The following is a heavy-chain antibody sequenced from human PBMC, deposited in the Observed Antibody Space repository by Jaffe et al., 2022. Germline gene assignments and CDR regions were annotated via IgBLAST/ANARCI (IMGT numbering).Heavy chain of an antibody. Sequence: EVQLVESGGGLVQPGRSLRLSCTASGFTFGDYAMSWFRQAPGKGLEWVGFIRSKAYGGTTEYAASVKGRFTISRDDSKSIAYLQMNSLKTEDTAVYYCTSWGSKYCSSTSCDYWGQGTLVTVSS. CDR1: GFTFGDYA. J-gene: IGHJ4*02. CDR3: TSWGSKYCSSTSCDY. V-gene: IGHV3-49*03. D-gene: IGHD2-2*01. CDR2: IRSKAYGGTT.